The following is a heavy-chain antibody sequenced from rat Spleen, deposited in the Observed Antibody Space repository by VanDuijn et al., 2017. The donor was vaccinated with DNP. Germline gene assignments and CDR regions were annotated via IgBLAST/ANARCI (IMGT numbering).Heavy chain of an antibody. J-gene: IGHJ2*01. CDR1: GFTFSHYY. Sequence: EVQLVESGGGLVQPGRSMKLSCAASGFTFSHYYMAWVRQAPTKGLEWIASINTDGGTTYYPDSVKGRFTISRDNAEDTVYLQINSLRSEDTATYYCAKDQETSPFDYWGQGVMVTVSS. D-gene: IGHD1-12*01. V-gene: IGHV5-25*01. CDR2: INTDGGTT. CDR3: AKDQETSPFDY.